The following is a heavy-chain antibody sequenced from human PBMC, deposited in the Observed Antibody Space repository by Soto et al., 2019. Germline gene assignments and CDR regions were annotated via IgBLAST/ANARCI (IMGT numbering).Heavy chain of an antibody. D-gene: IGHD2-21*01. CDR3: ARDNLMRQTYGNTIYSHEN. V-gene: IGHV4-4*02. Sequence: RQLARKKLEWIGKIYHTGSTNYNPSLKSRVTISADKSKNQVSLKLSSVTAADTAVYYCARDNLMRQTYGNTIYSHENWGRGRKVT. CDR2: IYHTGST. J-gene: IGHJ3*01.